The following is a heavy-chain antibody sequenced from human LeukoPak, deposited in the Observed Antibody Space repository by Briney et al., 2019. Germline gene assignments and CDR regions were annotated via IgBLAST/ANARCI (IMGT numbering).Heavy chain of an antibody. CDR1: GFTFSSYA. CDR3: ARHHLGSAWDGYTAGGWFDP. D-gene: IGHD5-24*01. J-gene: IGHJ5*02. Sequence: GGSLRLSCAASGFTFSSYAMSWIRQAPGKGLEWVAYISDSGTTVDYVDSVKGRFTISRDNAKNSLYLQMNSLRVEDTAVYYCARHHLGSAWDGYTAGGWFDPWGQGTLVTVSS. CDR2: ISDSGTTV. V-gene: IGHV3-11*01.